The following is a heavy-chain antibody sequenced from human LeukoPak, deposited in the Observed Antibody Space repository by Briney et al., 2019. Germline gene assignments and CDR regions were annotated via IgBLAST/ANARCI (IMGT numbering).Heavy chain of an antibody. J-gene: IGHJ4*02. V-gene: IGHV3-30*04. D-gene: IGHD3-10*01. Sequence: GGSLRLSCAASGFTFSSYAMHWVRQAPGKGLEWVAVISYDGSNKDYADSVKGRFTTSRDNSKNTLYLQMNSLRAEDTAVYYCARVIPMVRGPNLPDYWGQGTLVTVSS. CDR2: ISYDGSNK. CDR1: GFTFSSYA. CDR3: ARVIPMVRGPNLPDY.